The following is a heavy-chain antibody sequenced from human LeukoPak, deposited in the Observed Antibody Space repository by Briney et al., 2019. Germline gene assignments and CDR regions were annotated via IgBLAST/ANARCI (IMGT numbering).Heavy chain of an antibody. CDR3: ARGRDLGYCGSTSCYGALYYYYYGMDV. Sequence: SETLSLTCTVSGGSISSYYWSWIRQPPGKGLEWIGYIYYSGSTNYNPSLKSRVTISVDTSKNQFSLKLSSVTAADTAVYYCARGRDLGYCGSTSCYGALYYYYYGMDVWGQGTTVTVSS. V-gene: IGHV4-59*01. J-gene: IGHJ6*02. CDR1: GGSISSYY. D-gene: IGHD2-2*01. CDR2: IYYSGST.